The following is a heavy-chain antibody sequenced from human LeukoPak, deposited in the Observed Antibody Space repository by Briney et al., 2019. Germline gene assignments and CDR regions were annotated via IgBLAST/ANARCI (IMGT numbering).Heavy chain of an antibody. CDR2: ISYDGSNK. CDR1: EFTFSRYG. V-gene: IGHV3-30-3*01. CDR3: ARDKDSRSYLGAFDI. Sequence: PGGSLRLSCAASEFTFSRYGMHWVRQAPGKGLEWVAVISYDGSNKYYADSVKGRFTISRDNSKNTLYLQMNSLRAEDTAVYYCARDKDSRSYLGAFDIWGQGTMVTVSS. D-gene: IGHD2-8*01. J-gene: IGHJ3*02.